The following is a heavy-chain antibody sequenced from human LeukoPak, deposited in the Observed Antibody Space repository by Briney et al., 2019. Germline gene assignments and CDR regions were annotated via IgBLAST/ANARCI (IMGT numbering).Heavy chain of an antibody. V-gene: IGHV4-39*01. CDR3: ARRDYSGDTPVLDY. Sequence: SETLSLTCTVSGGSISGSRSYWGWIREPPGKGLEWIGSVFHSGTTNYNPSLKSRLTISVDTSKNQFSLKLSSVTAADTAVYYCARRDYSGDTPVLDYWGQGTLVTVSS. D-gene: IGHD4-17*01. CDR1: GGSISGSRSY. CDR2: VFHSGTT. J-gene: IGHJ4*02.